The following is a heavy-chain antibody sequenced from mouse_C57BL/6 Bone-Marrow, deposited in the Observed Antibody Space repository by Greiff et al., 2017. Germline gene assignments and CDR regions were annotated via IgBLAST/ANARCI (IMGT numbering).Heavy chain of an antibody. Sequence: VKLVESGPGLVAPSPCLSITCTASGYTLTSYGVDWVRQPPGKGLEWLGVIWGGGSTNYNSALMSRLSISNDNSKSQVFLKMNSLHTDDTAMYYCAKRGEVGYAMDYWGQGTSVTVSS. V-gene: IGHV2-9*01. J-gene: IGHJ4*01. CDR3: AKRGEVGYAMDY. CDR2: IWGGGST. CDR1: GYTLTSYG.